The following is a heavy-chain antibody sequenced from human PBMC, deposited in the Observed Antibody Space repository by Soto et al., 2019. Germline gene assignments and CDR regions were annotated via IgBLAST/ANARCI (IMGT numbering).Heavy chain of an antibody. D-gene: IGHD6-6*01. J-gene: IGHJ4*02. Sequence: PSLTCTVSGGSISSDDYYWTWIRQPPGKGLEWIGYIYHSGRTSYNPSLDSRITISMDTSNNQFSLKLSSVTAADAAVYYCARDRSNSPDYFDYWGQGALVTVSS. CDR2: IYHSGRT. CDR3: ARDRSNSPDYFDY. CDR1: GGSISSDDYY. V-gene: IGHV4-30-4*01.